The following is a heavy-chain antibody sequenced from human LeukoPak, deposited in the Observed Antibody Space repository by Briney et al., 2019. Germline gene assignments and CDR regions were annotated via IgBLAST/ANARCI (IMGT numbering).Heavy chain of an antibody. V-gene: IGHV3-30*03. CDR2: ISHEGSTK. J-gene: IGHJ4*02. D-gene: IGHD3-10*01. Sequence: GGSLRLSCAASGLSFGSYGMHWVRQAPGKGLEWVAVISHEGSTKYYADSVKGRFTISRDNSKDTVFLQMNSLRAEDTAVYYCARXXRHFGXVXGTMDYWGQGTLVTVPS. CDR1: GLSFGSYG. CDR3: ARXXRHFGXVXGTMDY.